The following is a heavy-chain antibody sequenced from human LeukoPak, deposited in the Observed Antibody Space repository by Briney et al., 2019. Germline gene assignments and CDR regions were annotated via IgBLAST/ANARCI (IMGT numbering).Heavy chain of an antibody. Sequence: ASVTVSCKASGYIFINFFSSYGITWVRQATGQGLEWMGWMNPNSGNTGYAQKFQGRVTMTRNTSISTAYMEVSSLRSEDTAVYYCAKSRSSWYDNGMDVWGQGTTVTVSS. CDR1: GYIFINFFSSYG. CDR2: MNPNSGNT. D-gene: IGHD6-13*01. J-gene: IGHJ6*02. V-gene: IGHV1-8*01. CDR3: AKSRSSWYDNGMDV.